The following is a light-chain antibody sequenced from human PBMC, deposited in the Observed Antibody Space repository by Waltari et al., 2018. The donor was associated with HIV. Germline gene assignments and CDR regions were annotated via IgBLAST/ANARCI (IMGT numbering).Light chain of an antibody. CDR2: YVS. V-gene: IGLV2-14*03. Sequence: QSALTQPASVSGSPRQSITISCTGTRSDVGGYNYAYWYQQHPCKAPKLMIYYVSNRPSGLSDRFSGSKSGNTASLTISGLQAEDEADYYCSSYTSSSTPYVFGTGTKVTVL. J-gene: IGLJ1*01. CDR1: RSDVGGYNY. CDR3: SSYTSSSTPYV.